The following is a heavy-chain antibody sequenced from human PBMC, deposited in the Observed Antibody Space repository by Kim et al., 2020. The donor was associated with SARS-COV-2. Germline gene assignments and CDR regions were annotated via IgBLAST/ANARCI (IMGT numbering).Heavy chain of an antibody. CDR3: ARDMSETRRDGYNWDARLDGVYYYGMDV. D-gene: IGHD5-12*01. J-gene: IGHJ6*02. V-gene: IGHV3-30*04. Sequence: GGSLRLSCAASGFTFSSYAMHWVRQAPGKGLEWVAVISYDGSNKYYADSVKGRFTISRDNSKNTLYLQMNSLRAEDTAVYYCARDMSETRRDGYNWDARLDGVYYYGMDVWGQGTTVTVSS. CDR2: ISYDGSNK. CDR1: GFTFSSYA.